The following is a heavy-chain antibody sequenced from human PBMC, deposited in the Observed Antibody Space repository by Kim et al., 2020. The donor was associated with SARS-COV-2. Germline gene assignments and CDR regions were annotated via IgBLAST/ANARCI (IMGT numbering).Heavy chain of an antibody. Sequence: GESLKISCKGSGYSFSRHWIGWVRQRPGKGLEYMAIIYPGDSDTKYSPSFQGHVTISTDKSISTAYLQWNSLKASDTAMYLCARLHWLAADLGIAFDMWGQGTMVTVSS. CDR1: GYSFSRHW. V-gene: IGHV5-51*01. J-gene: IGHJ3*02. CDR2: IYPGDSDT. D-gene: IGHD6-19*01. CDR3: ARLHWLAADLGIAFDM.